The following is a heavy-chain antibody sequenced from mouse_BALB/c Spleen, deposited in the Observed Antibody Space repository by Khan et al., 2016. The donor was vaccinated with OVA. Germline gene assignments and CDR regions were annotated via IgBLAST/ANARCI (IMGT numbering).Heavy chain of an antibody. CDR1: GYTFSDYN. CDR3: ARSGDGSFAF. CDR2: IHPNNGVT. D-gene: IGHD3-2*02. Sequence: IQLQQSGPELVKPGASVKISCKASGYTFSDYNMDWVKQGHGKSLEWIGYIHPNNGVTGYNQKFKTKATLTVDTSSSTAYMELRSLTSEDSAVYYCARSGDGSFAFWGQGTLVTVSA. V-gene: IGHV1S29*02. J-gene: IGHJ3*01.